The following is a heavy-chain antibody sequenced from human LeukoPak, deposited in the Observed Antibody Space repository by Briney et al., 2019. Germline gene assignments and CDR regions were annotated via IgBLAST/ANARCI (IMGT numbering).Heavy chain of an antibody. Sequence: GGSLRLSCAASGFTVSSNYMSWVRQAPGKGLEWVSAISGSGGSTYYADSVKGRFTISRDNAKNSLYLRMNSLRAEDTAVYYCAELGITMIGGVWGKGTTVTISS. V-gene: IGHV3-23*01. CDR2: ISGSGGST. CDR1: GFTVSSNY. CDR3: AELGITMIGGV. D-gene: IGHD3-10*02. J-gene: IGHJ6*04.